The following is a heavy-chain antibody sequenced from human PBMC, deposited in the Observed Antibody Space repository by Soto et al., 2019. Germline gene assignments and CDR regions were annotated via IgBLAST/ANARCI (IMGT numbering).Heavy chain of an antibody. Sequence: EVLMVESGGGSVQPGGSLRLSCAASGFSIKNFEVNWVRQAPGKGLQWIAYLSTSGGTIYYADSVKGRFIISRDDANNSAHLQMNSLRVEDTAVYYCARASRMLPAAAKSFGLDVWGQGTTVSVTS. V-gene: IGHV3-48*03. J-gene: IGHJ6*02. CDR1: GFSIKNFE. CDR2: LSTSGGTI. D-gene: IGHD2-2*01. CDR3: ARASRMLPAAAKSFGLDV.